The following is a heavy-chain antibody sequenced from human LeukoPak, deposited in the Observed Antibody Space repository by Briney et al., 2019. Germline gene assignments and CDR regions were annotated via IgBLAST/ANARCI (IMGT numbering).Heavy chain of an antibody. CDR2: EYHDGGT. CDR1: GGSISSYY. CDR3: GSTNYNPSLKSRVTISVDTSKNQCSLKLSSVTAADTAVYYCARQSISGSSLSNFDY. Sequence: SETLSLTCTVSGGSISSYYWSWIRQPPGKGLEWIGKEYHDGGTNNYPSLKSRVTTIAENTNNHWSLQLSSVIAAATAVYDSGSTNYNPSLKSRVTISVDTSKNQCSLKLSSVTAADTAVYYCARQSISGSSLSNFDYWGQGPLVNVSS. V-gene: IGHV4-59*01. D-gene: IGHD3-10*01. J-gene: IGHJ4*02.